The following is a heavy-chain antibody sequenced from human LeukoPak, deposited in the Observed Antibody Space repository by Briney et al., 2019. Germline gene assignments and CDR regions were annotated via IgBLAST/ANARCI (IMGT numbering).Heavy chain of an antibody. Sequence: PGGSLRLSCAASGLTFSSYAMSWVRQAPGKGLEWVSAISGSGGSTYYADSVKGRFTISRDNSKNTLYLQMNSLRAEDTAVYYCANYDSSGYYYGPYYYYGMDVWGQGTTVTVSS. CDR1: GLTFSSYA. J-gene: IGHJ6*02. D-gene: IGHD3-22*01. V-gene: IGHV3-23*01. CDR3: ANYDSSGYYYGPYYYYGMDV. CDR2: ISGSGGST.